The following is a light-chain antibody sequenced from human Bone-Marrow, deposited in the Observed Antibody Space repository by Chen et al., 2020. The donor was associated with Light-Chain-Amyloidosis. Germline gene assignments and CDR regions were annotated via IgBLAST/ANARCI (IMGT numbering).Light chain of an antibody. CDR3: QSADSSGTYEVI. V-gene: IGLV3-25*03. CDR1: DLPTKY. CDR2: RDT. Sequence: SYELTQPPSVSVSPGQTARITCSGDDLPTKYAYWYQQKPGQAPVLVIHRDTERPSGISERFSGSRSGTTATLAISGVQAEDEACYHCQSADSSGTYEVIFGGGTKLTVL. J-gene: IGLJ2*01.